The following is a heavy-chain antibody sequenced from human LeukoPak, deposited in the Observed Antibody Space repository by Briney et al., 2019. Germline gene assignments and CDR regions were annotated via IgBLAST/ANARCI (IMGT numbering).Heavy chain of an antibody. CDR2: IYYSGST. J-gene: IGHJ4*02. V-gene: IGHV4-31*03. CDR3: ARGPYYYDSH. D-gene: IGHD3-22*01. Sequence: PSETLSLTCTVSGGSISSAGSYWSWIRQHSGQGLEWIGYIYYSGSTYYNPSLKSRVTISVDTSKNQFSLKLSSVTAADTAVYYCARGPYYYDSHWGQGTLVTVSS. CDR1: GGSISSAGSY.